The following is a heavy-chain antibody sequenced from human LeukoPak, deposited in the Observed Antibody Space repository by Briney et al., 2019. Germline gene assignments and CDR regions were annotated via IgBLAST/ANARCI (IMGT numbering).Heavy chain of an antibody. Sequence: AGSLRLSCAASGFTVSSNYMSWVRQAPGKGLEWVSVIYSGGSTYYADSVKGRFTISRDNSKNTLYLQMNSLRAEDTAVYYCAREKDTVFDYWGQGTLVTVSS. J-gene: IGHJ4*02. D-gene: IGHD4-17*01. V-gene: IGHV3-66*02. CDR1: GFTVSSNY. CDR3: AREKDTVFDY. CDR2: IYSGGST.